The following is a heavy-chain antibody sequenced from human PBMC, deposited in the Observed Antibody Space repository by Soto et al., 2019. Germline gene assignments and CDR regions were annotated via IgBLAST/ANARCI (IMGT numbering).Heavy chain of an antibody. Sequence: QVQLVESGGGVVQPGRSLRLSCAASGFTFSSYGMHWVRQAPGKGLEWVAVIWYDGSNKYYADSVKGRFTISRDNSKNTLYLHMNSLRAEDTAVYYCARDGDGDYTYYYYGMDVWGQGTTVTVSS. CDR3: ARDGDGDYTYYYYGMDV. CDR2: IWYDGSNK. J-gene: IGHJ6*02. V-gene: IGHV3-33*01. D-gene: IGHD4-17*01. CDR1: GFTFSSYG.